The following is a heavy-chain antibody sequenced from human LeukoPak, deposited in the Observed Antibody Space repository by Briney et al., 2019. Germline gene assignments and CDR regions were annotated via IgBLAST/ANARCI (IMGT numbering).Heavy chain of an antibody. D-gene: IGHD3-3*01. CDR2: IYYSGST. Sequence: SETLSLTCTVSGGSISSYYWSWIRQPPGKGLEWIGYIYYSGSTNYNPSLTSRVTISVDTSKNQFSLKLSSVTAADTAVYYCAREAYYDFWSGRNWFDPWGQGTLVTASS. CDR3: AREAYYDFWSGRNWFDP. V-gene: IGHV4-59*01. J-gene: IGHJ5*02. CDR1: GGSISSYY.